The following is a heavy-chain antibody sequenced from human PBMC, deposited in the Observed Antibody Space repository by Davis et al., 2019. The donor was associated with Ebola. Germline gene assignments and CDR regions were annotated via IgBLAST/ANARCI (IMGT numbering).Heavy chain of an antibody. CDR2: ISYDGSNK. Sequence: GESLKISCAASGFTFSSYAMSWVRQAPGKGLEWVAVISYDGSNKYYADSVKGRFTISRDNSKNTLYLQMNSLRAEDTAVYYCASGSATVTYEEDVWGQGTTVTVSS. CDR1: GFTFSSYA. D-gene: IGHD4-17*01. J-gene: IGHJ6*02. V-gene: IGHV3-30*03. CDR3: ASGSATVTYEEDV.